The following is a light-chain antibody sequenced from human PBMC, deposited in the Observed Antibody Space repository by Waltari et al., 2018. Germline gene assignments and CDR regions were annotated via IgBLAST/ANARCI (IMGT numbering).Light chain of an antibody. CDR3: QQGNSYPLT. J-gene: IGKJ4*01. CDR1: QGISSY. V-gene: IGKV1-13*02. Sequence: IQMSQSPSPLSASVGDRVTITCRASQGISSYLNWYQQKPGNAPKLLIYYANSLASGVPSRFSGSGSGTEFTLTISSLQPEDFATYYCQQGNSYPLTFGGGTKVEIK. CDR2: YAN.